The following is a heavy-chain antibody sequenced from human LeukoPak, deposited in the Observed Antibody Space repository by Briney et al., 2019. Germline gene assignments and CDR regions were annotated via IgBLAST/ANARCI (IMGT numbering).Heavy chain of an antibody. CDR3: ARLGGYTYAYEADY. Sequence: GESLKISCKGSGYGFTSYWIGWARQMPGKGLECMGIIYPGDSDTRYSPSFQGQVIISADKSISTAYLQWNSLKASDTAMYYCARLGGYTYAYEADYWGQGTLVTVSS. CDR2: IYPGDSDT. J-gene: IGHJ4*02. CDR1: GYGFTSYW. D-gene: IGHD5-18*01. V-gene: IGHV5-51*01.